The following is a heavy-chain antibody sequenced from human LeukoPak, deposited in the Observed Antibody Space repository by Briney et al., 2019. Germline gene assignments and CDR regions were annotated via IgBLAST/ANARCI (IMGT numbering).Heavy chain of an antibody. Sequence: SVKVSCKASGGTFSSYAICWVRQAPGQGLEWMGRIIPIFGTANYAQKFQGRVTITTDESTSTAYMEMSSLRSEDTAVYYCARSESGGIAAAGPLDYWGQGTLVTVSS. D-gene: IGHD6-13*01. CDR2: IIPIFGTA. CDR1: GGTFSSYA. J-gene: IGHJ4*02. CDR3: ARSESGGIAAAGPLDY. V-gene: IGHV1-69*05.